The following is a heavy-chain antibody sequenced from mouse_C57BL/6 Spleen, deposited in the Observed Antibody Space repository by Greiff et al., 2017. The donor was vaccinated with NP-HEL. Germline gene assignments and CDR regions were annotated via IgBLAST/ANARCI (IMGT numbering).Heavy chain of an antibody. CDR1: GYSITSDY. Sequence: EVQLQESGPGLAKPSQPLSLPCSVSGYSITSDYWNWIRKFPGNKLEYMGYISHSGSTYYDPSLKSRISITRDTSKNQYYLQLNSVTTEETATYYCARYRDYAMDYWGQGTSVTVSS. V-gene: IGHV3-8*01. CDR3: ARYRDYAMDY. CDR2: ISHSGST. J-gene: IGHJ4*01.